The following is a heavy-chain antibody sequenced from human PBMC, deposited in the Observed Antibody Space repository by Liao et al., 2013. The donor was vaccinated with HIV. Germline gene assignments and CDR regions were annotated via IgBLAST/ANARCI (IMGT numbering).Heavy chain of an antibody. J-gene: IGHJ5*02. CDR3: ARATISIFGSGPIGGRAGFDP. CDR2: IYISGST. D-gene: IGHD3-3*01. Sequence: QVQLQESGPGLVKPSQTLSLTCTVSGGSIRSGSYYWSWIRQPAGKGLEWIGRIYISGSTNYNPSLRSRVTISLETSKNQFSLKLTSVTAADTAVYYCARATISIFGSGPIGGRAGFDPWGRGNPWSPSPQ. V-gene: IGHV4-61*02. CDR1: GGSIRSGSYY.